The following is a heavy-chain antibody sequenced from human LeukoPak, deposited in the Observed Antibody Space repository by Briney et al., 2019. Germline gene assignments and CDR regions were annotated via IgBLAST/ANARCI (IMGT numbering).Heavy chain of an antibody. V-gene: IGHV4-39*07. CDR1: GGSISSSSSY. CDR2: IYYSGSS. CDR3: ARVGSGSYLGLHDY. D-gene: IGHD1-26*01. Sequence: PSETLSLTCSVSGGSISSSSSYWGWIRQPPGKGLEWIGSIYYSGSSFDNPALKSRVTISVDTSKNQFSLKLSSVTAADTAVYYCARVGSGSYLGLHDYWGQGTLVTVSS. J-gene: IGHJ4*02.